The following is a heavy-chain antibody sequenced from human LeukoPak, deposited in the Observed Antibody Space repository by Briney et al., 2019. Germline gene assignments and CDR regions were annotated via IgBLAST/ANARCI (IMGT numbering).Heavy chain of an antibody. CDR1: GYTFTGYY. Sequence: ASVKASCKASGYTFTGYYMHWVRQAPGQGLEWMGWINPNSGGTKYAQKFQGGVTMTRDTSISTAYMELSRLTSDDTAVYYCASGGERYSSGWYGDYWGQGTLVTVSS. CDR3: ASGGERYSSGWYGDY. D-gene: IGHD6-19*01. J-gene: IGHJ4*02. V-gene: IGHV1-2*02. CDR2: INPNSGGT.